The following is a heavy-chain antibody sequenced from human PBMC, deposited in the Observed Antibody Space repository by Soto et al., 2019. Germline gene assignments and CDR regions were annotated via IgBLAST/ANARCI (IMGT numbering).Heavy chain of an antibody. CDR2: TYYRSKWYN. J-gene: IGHJ2*01. D-gene: IGHD5-18*01. Sequence: QTLSLTGASSGDSVCSNSAACNWIRQSPSRGLEWLGRTYYRSKWYNDYAVSVKSRITINPDTSKNQFSLQLNSVTPEDTAVYYCATAGYSYGFRAWYFDLWGRGTLVTVYS. CDR1: GDSVCSNSAA. CDR3: ATAGYSYGFRAWYFDL. V-gene: IGHV6-1*01.